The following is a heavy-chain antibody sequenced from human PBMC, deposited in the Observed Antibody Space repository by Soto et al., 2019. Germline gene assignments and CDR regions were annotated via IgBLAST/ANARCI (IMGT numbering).Heavy chain of an antibody. CDR2: IKYSGTT. V-gene: IGHV4-39*01. D-gene: IGHD1-26*01. CDR1: CVYINSSRCK. Sequence: SDTLSLTCTLPCVYINSSRCKWGWIRKPPGKGLEWIASIKYSGTTFYNPSLKSRVTLSVDTSKNQFALKLSSVTAAETAVYYCARHGITGSYYDAFDIWGQGTMVT. CDR3: ARHGITGSYYDAFDI. J-gene: IGHJ3*02.